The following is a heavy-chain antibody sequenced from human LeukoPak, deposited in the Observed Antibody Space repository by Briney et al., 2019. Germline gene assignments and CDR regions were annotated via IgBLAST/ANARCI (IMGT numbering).Heavy chain of an antibody. CDR2: ISGSGAST. CDR1: GFTFNNYA. CDR3: TKGDGDYLKYYYYYMDV. Sequence: PGGSLRLSCAASGFTFNNYAMSRVRQAPGKGLEWVSTISGSGASTYYADSARGRFTISRDNSKNTLYLQMNSLRAEDTAVYYCTKGDGDYLKYYYYYMDVWGKGTTVTVSS. V-gene: IGHV3-23*01. J-gene: IGHJ6*03. D-gene: IGHD4-17*01.